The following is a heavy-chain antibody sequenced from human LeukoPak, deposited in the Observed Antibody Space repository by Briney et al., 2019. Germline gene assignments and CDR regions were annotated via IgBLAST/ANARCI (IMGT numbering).Heavy chain of an antibody. CDR3: ARSGDQIVVVPAAPPGPYYYYYGMDV. D-gene: IGHD2-2*01. V-gene: IGHV1-18*01. J-gene: IGHJ6*02. Sequence: ASVKVSCKASGGTFSSYAISWVRQAPGQGLEWMGWISAYNGNTNYAQKLQGRVTMTTDTSTSTAYMELRSLRSDDTAVYYCARSGDQIVVVPAAPPGPYYYYYGMDVWGQGTTVTVSS. CDR1: GGTFSSYA. CDR2: ISAYNGNT.